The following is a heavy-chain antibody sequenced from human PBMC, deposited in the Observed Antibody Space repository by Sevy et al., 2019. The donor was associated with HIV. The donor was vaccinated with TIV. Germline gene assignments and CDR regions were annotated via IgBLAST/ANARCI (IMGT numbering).Heavy chain of an antibody. Sequence: GESLKISCAASGYIFSSYTMTWVRQAPGKGLEWVSGITGSGGNTYYADSVKGRFTISRDNSKSTLYLQMNNLRAEDTAVYYCAKGLRYKFYGEGNYSYYYGMDVWGQGTTVTVSS. CDR3: AKGLRYKFYGEGNYSYYYGMDV. V-gene: IGHV3-23*01. J-gene: IGHJ6*02. CDR1: GYIFSSYT. D-gene: IGHD3-10*01. CDR2: ITGSGGNT.